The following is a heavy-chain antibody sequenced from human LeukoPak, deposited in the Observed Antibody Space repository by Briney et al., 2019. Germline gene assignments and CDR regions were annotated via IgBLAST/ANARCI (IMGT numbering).Heavy chain of an antibody. CDR1: GGSFSGYY. CDR2: INHSGST. V-gene: IGHV4-34*01. Sequence: SETLSLTCAVYGGSFSGYYWSWIRQPPGKGLEWIGEINHSGSTNYNPSLKSRVTISVDTSKNQFSLKLSSVTAADTAVYYCARGRGPYYDFWSGSTVDYFDYWGQGTLVTGSS. CDR3: ARGRGPYYDFWSGSTVDYFDY. D-gene: IGHD3-3*01. J-gene: IGHJ4*02.